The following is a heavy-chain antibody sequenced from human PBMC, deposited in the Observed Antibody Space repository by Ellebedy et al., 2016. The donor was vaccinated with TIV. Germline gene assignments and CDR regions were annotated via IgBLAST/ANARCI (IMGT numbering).Heavy chain of an antibody. D-gene: IGHD4-23*01. Sequence: ASVKVSCKASGGTFSSYAISWVRQAPGQGLEWVGGIIPIFGTANYAQKFQGRVTITADKSTSTAYMELSSLRSEDTAVYYCARGGNYGGNSGLFDYWGQGTLVTVSS. CDR2: IIPIFGTA. CDR1: GGTFSSYA. CDR3: ARGGNYGGNSGLFDY. V-gene: IGHV1-69*06. J-gene: IGHJ4*02.